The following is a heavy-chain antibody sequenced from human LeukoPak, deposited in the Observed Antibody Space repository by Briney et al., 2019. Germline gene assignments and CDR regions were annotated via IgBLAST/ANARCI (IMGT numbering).Heavy chain of an antibody. D-gene: IGHD3-10*01. Sequence: GGSLRLSCAVSGFTFNNYWMNWVRQAPGEGLDWVGRIASKTDGGATDYAAPVKGRFTISRDDSKNTLNLQMNSLKTEDTAVYYCTTGIRGDWGQGTLVTVSS. CDR3: TTGIRGD. CDR2: IASKTDGGAT. V-gene: IGHV3-15*04. J-gene: IGHJ4*02. CDR1: GFTFNNYW.